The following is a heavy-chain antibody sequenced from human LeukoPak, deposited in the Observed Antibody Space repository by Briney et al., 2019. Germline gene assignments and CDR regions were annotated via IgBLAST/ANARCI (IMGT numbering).Heavy chain of an antibody. CDR3: ARGGSSSWETTFDY. J-gene: IGHJ4*02. CDR2: IYYSGST. D-gene: IGHD6-13*01. V-gene: IGHV4-31*03. Sequence: SETLSLTCTVSGGSISSGGYYWSWIRQHPGKGLEWIGYIYYSGSTYYNPSLKSRVTISVDTSKDQFSLKLSSVTAADTAVYYCARGGSSSWETTFDYWGQGTLVTVSS. CDR1: GGSISSGGYY.